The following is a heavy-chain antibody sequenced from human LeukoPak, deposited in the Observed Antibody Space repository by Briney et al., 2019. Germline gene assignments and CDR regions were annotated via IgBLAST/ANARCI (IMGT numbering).Heavy chain of an antibody. V-gene: IGHV3-33*08. CDR1: GFTFSSYS. J-gene: IGHJ4*02. Sequence: GGSLRLSCAASGFTFSSYSMNWVRQAPGKGLEWVAVIWYDGSNKYYADSVKGRFTISRDNSKNTLYLQMNSLRAEDTAVYYCARDWISGGLDYWGQGTLVTVSS. CDR2: IWYDGSNK. CDR3: ARDWISGGLDY. D-gene: IGHD2-2*03.